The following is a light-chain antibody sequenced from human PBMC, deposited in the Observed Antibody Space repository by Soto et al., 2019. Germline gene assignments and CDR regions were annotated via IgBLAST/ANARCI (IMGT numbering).Light chain of an antibody. V-gene: IGKV1-5*01. Sequence: DIQMTQSPSTLSASVGDRVTITCRASPGISSWLAWYQQKPGKAPKLLIYDASSLESGVPSRFSGSGSGTEFTLTISSLQPDDFATYYCQQYNRYSYTFGQGTKLEIK. CDR3: QQYNRYSYT. CDR2: DAS. J-gene: IGKJ2*01. CDR1: PGISSW.